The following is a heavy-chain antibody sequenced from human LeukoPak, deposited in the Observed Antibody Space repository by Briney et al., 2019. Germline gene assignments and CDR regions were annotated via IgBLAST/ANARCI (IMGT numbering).Heavy chain of an antibody. V-gene: IGHV3-53*01. Sequence: GGSLRLSCAASGFTFSSHWMHWVRQAPGKGLEWVSVIYSGGSTYYADSVKGRFTISRDNSKNTLYLQMNSLRAEDTAVYYCARDMALDYWGQGTLVTVSS. J-gene: IGHJ4*02. CDR3: ARDMALDY. CDR2: IYSGGST. CDR1: GFTFSSHW. D-gene: IGHD5-24*01.